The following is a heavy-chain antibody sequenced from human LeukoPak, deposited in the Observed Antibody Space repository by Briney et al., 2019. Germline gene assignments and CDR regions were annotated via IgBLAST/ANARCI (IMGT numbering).Heavy chain of an antibody. V-gene: IGHV3-23*01. D-gene: IGHD3-10*01. CDR2: ISGGGGTT. CDR3: ARDFGYF. Sequence: GGSLRLSCAASGFTFNNYVMSWVRQAPGKGLEWVSGISGGGGTTYYADSVKGRFTISRDNSKNSLYLQMNSLRAEDTAVYYCARDFGYFWGQGTLVTVSS. CDR1: GFTFNNYV. J-gene: IGHJ4*02.